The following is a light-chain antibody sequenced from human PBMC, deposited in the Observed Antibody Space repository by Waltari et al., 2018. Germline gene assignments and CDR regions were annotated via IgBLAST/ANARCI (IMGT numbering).Light chain of an antibody. Sequence: DIQMTQPPFFLSAPVGARATITCHASQDISTYLNWYQQKPGKAPDLLFYDVSNLEKGVPSRFSEGGSETDFSFTISSLQSEDIATYYCQQYEDVPYTFGQGTKLMIK. CDR1: QDISTY. J-gene: IGKJ2*01. CDR3: QQYEDVPYT. CDR2: DVS. V-gene: IGKV1-33*01.